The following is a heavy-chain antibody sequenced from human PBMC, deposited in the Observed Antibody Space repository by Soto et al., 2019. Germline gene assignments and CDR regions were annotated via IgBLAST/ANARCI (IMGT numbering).Heavy chain of an antibody. CDR2: ISGSGGST. Sequence: EVQLLESGGGLVQPGGSLRLSCAASGFTFSSYAMSWVRQAPGKGLEWVSAISGSGGSTYYADSVKGRFTISRDNSKNSLYLQMNSLRAEDTAVYYCAKGGTSYYGSGSYVYWGQGTLVTVSS. J-gene: IGHJ4*02. CDR3: AKGGTSYYGSGSYVY. V-gene: IGHV3-23*01. D-gene: IGHD3-10*01. CDR1: GFTFSSYA.